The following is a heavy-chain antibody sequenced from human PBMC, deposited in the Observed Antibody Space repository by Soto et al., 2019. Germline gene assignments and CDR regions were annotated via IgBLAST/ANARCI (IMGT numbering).Heavy chain of an antibody. D-gene: IGHD3-10*02. CDR1: GYTFTAYH. J-gene: IGHJ6*02. CDR2: INPKFGDT. V-gene: IGHV1-2*02. CDR3: ARNMDYYYGRGSGNGHGV. Sequence: QVQLVQSGAEVKEPGDSVRVSCEASGYTFTAYHIHWVRQAPGQGLEWMGWINPKFGDTTYAQDFQGRVSMTRDMYISTVYMELSRLTSDATAIYYCARNMDYYYGRGSGNGHGVWGQGTTVTVFS.